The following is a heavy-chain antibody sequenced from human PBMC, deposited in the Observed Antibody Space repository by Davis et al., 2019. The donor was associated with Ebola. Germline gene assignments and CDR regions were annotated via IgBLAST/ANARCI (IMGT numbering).Heavy chain of an antibody. Sequence: GESLKISCKGSGYSFTSYWIGWVRQMPGKGLEWMGIIYPGDSDTRYSPSFQGQVTISADKSISTAYLQWSSLKASDTAMYYCASATPYYYDSSGSPLGDAFDIWGQGTMVTVSS. CDR3: ASATPYYYDSSGSPLGDAFDI. CDR2: IYPGDSDT. D-gene: IGHD3-22*01. CDR1: GYSFTSYW. V-gene: IGHV5-51*01. J-gene: IGHJ3*02.